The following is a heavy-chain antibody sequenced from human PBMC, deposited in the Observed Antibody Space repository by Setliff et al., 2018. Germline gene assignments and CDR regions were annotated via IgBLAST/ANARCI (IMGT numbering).Heavy chain of an antibody. CDR1: GGTFSSYA. CDR2: IIPILGIA. V-gene: IGHV1-69*10. Sequence: ASVKVSCKASGGTFSSYAISWVRQAPGQGLEWMGGIIPILGIANYAQKFQGRVTITADKSTSTAYMELSSLRSEDTAVYYCARAVGAAMVTWYFDYWGQGTLVTVSS. CDR3: ARAVGAAMVTWYFDY. J-gene: IGHJ4*02. D-gene: IGHD5-18*01.